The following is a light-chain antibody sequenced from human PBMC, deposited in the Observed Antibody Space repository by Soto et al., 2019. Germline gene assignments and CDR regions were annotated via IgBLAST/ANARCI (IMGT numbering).Light chain of an antibody. Sequence: SVLTKPASVSGSPGQSITISCTGTSSDFDPYNYVSWYQQHPGKAPKLMIYEVINRPSGVSNRFSGSKSGNTASLTISGLQAEDETDYYCISYKSSSTYVFGTGTKVTDL. CDR1: SSDFDPYNY. CDR2: EVI. J-gene: IGLJ1*01. V-gene: IGLV2-14*01. CDR3: ISYKSSSTYV.